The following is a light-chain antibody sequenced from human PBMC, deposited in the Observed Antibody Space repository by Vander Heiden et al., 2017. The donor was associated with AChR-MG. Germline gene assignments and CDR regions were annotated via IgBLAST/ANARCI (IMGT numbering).Light chain of an antibody. Sequence: QPVLTHPPSVSGAPGPRVTMSCTGGSPNIGAGYDVHWYQQLPGTAPKLLIYGNSNRPSGVPDRFSGSKSGTSASLAITGLQAEDEADYYCQSYDSSLSGSEVVFGGGTKLTVL. CDR2: GNS. CDR1: SPNIGAGYD. J-gene: IGLJ2*01. V-gene: IGLV1-40*01. CDR3: QSYDSSLSGSEVV.